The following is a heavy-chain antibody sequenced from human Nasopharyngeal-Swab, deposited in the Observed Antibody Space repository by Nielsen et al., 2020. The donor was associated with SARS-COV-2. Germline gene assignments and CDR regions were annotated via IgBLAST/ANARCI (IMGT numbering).Heavy chain of an antibody. Sequence: SETLSLTCTVSGGSISSYYWSWIRQPPGKGLEWIGYIYYSGSTNYNPSLKSRVTISVDTSKNKFSLKLSSVTAADTAVYYCARVRGYSSGWSTYYYYYGMDVWGQGTTVTVSS. J-gene: IGHJ6*02. CDR3: ARVRGYSSGWSTYYYYYGMDV. D-gene: IGHD6-19*01. CDR2: IYYSGST. V-gene: IGHV4-59*01. CDR1: GGSISSYY.